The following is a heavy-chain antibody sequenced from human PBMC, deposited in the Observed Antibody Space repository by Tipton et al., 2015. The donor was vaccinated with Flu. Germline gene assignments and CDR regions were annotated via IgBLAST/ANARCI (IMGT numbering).Heavy chain of an antibody. Sequence: SLRLSCPASGFIFGEFAMSWVRQAPGKGLEWVGFIRSKTYGGTTEYAASVKGRFTVSRDDSRSIAYLQMNSLKIEDTAVYYCTRDPEGRLYQLLAVGNTGVDHWGQGTLVTVSS. CDR2: IRSKTYGGTT. V-gene: IGHV3-49*04. CDR3: TRDPEGRLYQLLAVGNTGVDH. CDR1: GFIFGEFA. D-gene: IGHD2-2*01. J-gene: IGHJ5*02.